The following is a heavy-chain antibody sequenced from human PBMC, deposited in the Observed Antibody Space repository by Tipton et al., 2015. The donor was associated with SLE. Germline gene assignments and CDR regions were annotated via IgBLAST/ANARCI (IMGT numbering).Heavy chain of an antibody. CDR1: GGSISSNYY. CDR3: ARDCPLYSFVY. Sequence: TLSLTCTVSGGSISSNYYWGWIRQPPGKGLEWIGHIYYTGSTNYNPSLKSRVTMSVDTSENQFALKLTSVTAADTAVYYCARDCPLYSFVYWGQGGLVTVSS. V-gene: IGHV4-59*01. J-gene: IGHJ4*02. D-gene: IGHD3-10*01. CDR2: IYYTGST.